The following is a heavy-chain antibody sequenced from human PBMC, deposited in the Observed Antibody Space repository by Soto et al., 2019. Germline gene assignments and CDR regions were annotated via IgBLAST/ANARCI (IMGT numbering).Heavy chain of an antibody. D-gene: IGHD6-19*01. CDR2: SIDTKGNT. CDR1: GFTFSSYA. V-gene: IGHV3-23*01. Sequence: EEQLLESGGGLVQPGGSLRLSCAASGFTFSSYAMSWVRQGPGKGLEWVSSIDTKGNTDYVDAVKGRFTISRDNSRDKLCLQINSLRAEDWALYYCSKTGGNTGWPGGRYYFDLWGQGTLVTVSS. CDR3: SKTGGNTGWPGGRYYFDL. J-gene: IGHJ4*02.